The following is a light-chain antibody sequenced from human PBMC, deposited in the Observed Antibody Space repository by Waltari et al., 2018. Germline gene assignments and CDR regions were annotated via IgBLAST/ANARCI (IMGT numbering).Light chain of an antibody. CDR2: EGN. J-gene: IGLJ2*01. Sequence: QSALPQPASVSGSPGQSITISCTGTSSDVGSYDLVPWYQQQPGKAPKLIVYEGNKRPSGVSNRFSGSKSGNTASLTISGLQAEDEADYYCCSYAGDSAFVVLGGGTKLTVL. CDR1: SSDVGSYDL. CDR3: CSYAGDSAFVV. V-gene: IGLV2-23*03.